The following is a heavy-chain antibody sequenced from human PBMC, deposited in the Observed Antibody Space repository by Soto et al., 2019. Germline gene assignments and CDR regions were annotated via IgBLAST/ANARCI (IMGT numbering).Heavy chain of an antibody. CDR3: ARDRYYYDSSGYYYAFDI. CDR2: IYTSGST. J-gene: IGHJ3*02. Sequence: PSETLSLTCTVSGGSISSYYWSWIRQPAGKGLEWIGRIYTSGSTNYNPSLKSRVTMSVDTSENQFSLKLSSVTAADTAVYYCARDRYYYDSSGYYYAFDIWGQGTMVTVSS. CDR1: GGSISSYY. D-gene: IGHD3-22*01. V-gene: IGHV4-4*07.